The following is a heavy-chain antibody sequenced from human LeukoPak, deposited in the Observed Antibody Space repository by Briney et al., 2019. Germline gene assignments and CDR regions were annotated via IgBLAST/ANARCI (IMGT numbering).Heavy chain of an antibody. Sequence: SGGSLRLSCAASGFTFRSHAMSWVRQAPGKGLQFVSGLIENGATTYYADSVKGRFTISRDNSKNTLYLQMNSLRAEDTAVYYCARDGPRIVATTLLFDYWGQGTLVTVSS. CDR3: ARDGPRIVATTLLFDY. D-gene: IGHD5-12*01. V-gene: IGHV3-23*01. J-gene: IGHJ4*02. CDR2: LIENGATT. CDR1: GFTFRSHA.